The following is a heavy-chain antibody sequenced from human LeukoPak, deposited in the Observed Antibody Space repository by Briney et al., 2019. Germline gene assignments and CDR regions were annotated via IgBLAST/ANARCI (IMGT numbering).Heavy chain of an antibody. D-gene: IGHD2-2*01. CDR1: GGSISSSSYY. CDR2: IYYSGST. Sequence: SETLSLTCTVSGGSISSSSYYWGWIRQPPGKGLEWIGSIYYSGSTYYNPSLKSRVTISADTSKNQFSLKLSSVTAADTAVYYCARRVLLGYCGSTSCSFDYWGQGTLVTVSS. V-gene: IGHV4-39*01. J-gene: IGHJ4*02. CDR3: ARRVLLGYCGSTSCSFDY.